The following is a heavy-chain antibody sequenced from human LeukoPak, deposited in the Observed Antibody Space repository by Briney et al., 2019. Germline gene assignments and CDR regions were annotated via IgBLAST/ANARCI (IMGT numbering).Heavy chain of an antibody. Sequence: SETLSLTCTVSGGSMDTFFWTWIRNPPGKGLEWIGYVSYAGTSYNPSLQSPLTISLDTSKTQFFLNLTPVTAADTGVYYCARGMRIAVAGYWFDPWVQGTLVTVSS. J-gene: IGHJ5*02. V-gene: IGHV4-59*01. CDR1: GGSMDTFF. CDR3: ARGMRIAVAGYWFDP. CDR2: VSYAGT. D-gene: IGHD6-19*01.